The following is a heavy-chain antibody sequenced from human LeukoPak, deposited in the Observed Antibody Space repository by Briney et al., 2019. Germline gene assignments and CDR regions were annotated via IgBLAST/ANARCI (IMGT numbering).Heavy chain of an antibody. CDR1: GFTFSSYW. V-gene: IGHV3-74*01. CDR3: ARDRYSSGWYNWFDP. Sequence: GGSLRLSCAASGFTFSSYWMRWVRQAPGKGLVWVSRINSDGSSTSYADSVKGRFTISRDNAKNTLYLQMNSLRAEDTAVYYCARDRYSSGWYNWFDPWGQGTLVTVSS. J-gene: IGHJ5*02. CDR2: INSDGSST. D-gene: IGHD6-19*01.